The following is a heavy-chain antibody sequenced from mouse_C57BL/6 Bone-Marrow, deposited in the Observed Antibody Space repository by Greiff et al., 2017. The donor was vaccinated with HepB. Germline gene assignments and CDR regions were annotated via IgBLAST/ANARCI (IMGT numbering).Heavy chain of an antibody. CDR1: GYSFTDYN. D-gene: IGHD2-4*01. CDR3: ARSRGYDYDGAWFAY. Sequence: VQLQQSGPELVKPGASVKISCKASGYSFTDYNMNWVKQSNGKSLEWIGVINPNYGTTSYNQKFKGKATLTVDQSSSTAYMQLNSRTSEDSAVYYCARSRGYDYDGAWFAYWGKGTLVTVSA. CDR2: INPNYGTT. J-gene: IGHJ3*01. V-gene: IGHV1-39*01.